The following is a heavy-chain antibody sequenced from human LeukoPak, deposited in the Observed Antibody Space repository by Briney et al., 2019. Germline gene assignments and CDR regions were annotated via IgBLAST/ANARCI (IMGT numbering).Heavy chain of an antibody. CDR3: ARVIHGGDYDDY. CDR2: MNPNSGNT. V-gene: IGHV1-8*01. D-gene: IGHD4-23*01. J-gene: IGHJ4*02. Sequence: ASVKVSCKASRYTFTSYDINWVRQATGQGLEWMGWMNPNSGNTGYAQKFQGRVTMTRNTSISTAYMELSSLRSEDTAVYYCARVIHGGDYDDYWGQGTLVTVSS. CDR1: RYTFTSYD.